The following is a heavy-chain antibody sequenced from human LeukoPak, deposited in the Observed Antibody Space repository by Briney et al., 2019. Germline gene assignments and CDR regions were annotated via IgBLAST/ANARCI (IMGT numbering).Heavy chain of an antibody. CDR1: GGSISSYY. CDR2: IYYSGST. J-gene: IGHJ6*03. CDR3: ARLYYGSGSYPWGYYYYYMDV. D-gene: IGHD3-10*01. Sequence: SETLSLTCTVSGGSISSYYWSWIRQPPGKGLEWIGYIYYSGSTNYNPSLKSRVTISVDTSKNQFSLKLSSVTAADTAVYYCARLYYGSGSYPWGYYYYYMDVWGKGTTVTVSS. V-gene: IGHV4-59*01.